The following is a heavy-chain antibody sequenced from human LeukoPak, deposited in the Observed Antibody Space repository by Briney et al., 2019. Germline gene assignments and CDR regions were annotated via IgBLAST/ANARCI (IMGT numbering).Heavy chain of an antibody. D-gene: IGHD2-15*01. Sequence: GGSLRLSCAASGFPFSSCTMNWVRQAPGKGLQWVSSISSSSSYIYYADSLKGRFTISRDNAKNSLYLQMNSLRAGDTAVYYCARDDQTLPFDSWGQGTLVTVSS. CDR2: ISSSSSYI. CDR3: ARDDQTLPFDS. CDR1: GFPFSSCT. J-gene: IGHJ4*02. V-gene: IGHV3-21*01.